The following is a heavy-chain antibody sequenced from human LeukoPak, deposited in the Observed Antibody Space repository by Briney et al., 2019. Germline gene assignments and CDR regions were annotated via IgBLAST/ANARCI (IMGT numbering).Heavy chain of an antibody. Sequence: GASVRVSCKASGYTFTGYYMHWVRQAPGQGLEWMGRINPNSGGTNYAQKFQGRVTMTRGTSISTAYMELSRLRSDDTAVYYCARLAIAAAGTESEGDYWGQGTLVTVSS. CDR2: INPNSGGT. D-gene: IGHD6-13*01. V-gene: IGHV1-2*06. J-gene: IGHJ4*02. CDR3: ARLAIAAAGTESEGDY. CDR1: GYTFTGYY.